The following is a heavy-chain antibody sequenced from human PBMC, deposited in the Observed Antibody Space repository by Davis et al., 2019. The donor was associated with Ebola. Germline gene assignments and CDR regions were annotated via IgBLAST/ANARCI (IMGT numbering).Heavy chain of an antibody. V-gene: IGHV3-74*01. J-gene: IGHJ4*02. CDR3: ARVTYDFWSGYIDY. Sequence: GESLKISCAASGFTFSSYWMHWVRQAPGKGLVWVSRINSDGSSTSYADSVKGRFTISRHNSKNTLYLQMNSLRAEDTAVYYCARVTYDFWSGYIDYWGQGTLVTVSS. CDR1: GFTFSSYW. CDR2: INSDGSST. D-gene: IGHD3-3*01.